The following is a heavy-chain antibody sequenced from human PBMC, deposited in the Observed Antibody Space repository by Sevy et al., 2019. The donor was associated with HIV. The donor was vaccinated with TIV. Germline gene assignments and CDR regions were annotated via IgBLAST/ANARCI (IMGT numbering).Heavy chain of an antibody. CDR2: IKQDGSEK. CDR3: ASSFLGRAFGGVIVNYFDY. V-gene: IGHV3-7*01. Sequence: GGSLRLSCAASGFTFSSYWMSWVRQAPGKGLEWVANIKQDGSEKYYVESVKGRFTISRDNAKNSLYLQMNSLRAEDTAVYYCASSFLGRAFGGVIVNYFDYWVQGTLVTVSS. J-gene: IGHJ4*02. CDR1: GFTFSSYW. D-gene: IGHD3-16*02.